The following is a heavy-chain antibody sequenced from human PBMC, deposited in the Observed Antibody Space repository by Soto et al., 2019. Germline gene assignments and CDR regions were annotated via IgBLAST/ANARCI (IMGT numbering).Heavy chain of an antibody. Sequence: ASVKVSCKASGGTFSSYAISWVRQAPGQGLEWMGGIIPIFGTANYAQKFQGRVTITADESTSTAYMELSSLRSEDTAVYYCAARYPYSSSSSGWGQGTLVTVSS. CDR1: GGTFSSYA. J-gene: IGHJ4*02. V-gene: IGHV1-69*13. D-gene: IGHD6-13*01. CDR3: AARYPYSSSSSG. CDR2: IIPIFGTA.